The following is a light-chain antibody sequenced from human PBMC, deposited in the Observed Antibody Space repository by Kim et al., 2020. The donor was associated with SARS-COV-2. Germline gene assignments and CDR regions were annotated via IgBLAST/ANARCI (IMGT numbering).Light chain of an antibody. CDR1: QNISSTF. CDR3: QRFDHTPMYA. J-gene: IGKJ2*01. Sequence: IVLTQSPDTLSLSPGERATLSCRASQNISSTFLAWYQQRPGHTPRLLIYDASIRATGIPDRFSGGGSGTDFTLTISRLEPEDFAVYYYQRFDHTPMYAFGQGTKVDIK. V-gene: IGKV3-20*01. CDR2: DAS.